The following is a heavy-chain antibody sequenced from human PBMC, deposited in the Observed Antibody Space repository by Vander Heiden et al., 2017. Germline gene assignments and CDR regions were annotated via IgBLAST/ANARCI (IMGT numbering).Heavy chain of an antibody. CDR3: ATGVSFSGLQSYYYYGMDV. J-gene: IGHJ6*02. CDR1: GYTLTELS. V-gene: IGHV1-24*01. Sequence: GAEVKKPGASVKVSCKVSGYTLTELSMHWVRQAPGKGLEWMGGFDPEDGETIYAQKSQGRVTMTEDTSTDTAYMELSSLRSEDTAVYYCATGVSFSGLQSYYYYGMDVWGQGTTVTVSS. CDR2: FDPEDGET. D-gene: IGHD4-4*01.